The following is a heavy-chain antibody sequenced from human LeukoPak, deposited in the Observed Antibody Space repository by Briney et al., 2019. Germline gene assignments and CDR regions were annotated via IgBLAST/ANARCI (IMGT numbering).Heavy chain of an antibody. V-gene: IGHV1-8*01. D-gene: IGHD6-19*01. Sequence: ASVKVSCKASGYTFTSYDINWVRQATGQGLEWMGWMNPNSGNTGYAQKFQGRVAMTRNTSISTAYMELSSLRSEDTAVYYCARRGSGWYQVDAFDIWGQGTMVTVSS. CDR2: MNPNSGNT. J-gene: IGHJ3*02. CDR3: ARRGSGWYQVDAFDI. CDR1: GYTFTSYD.